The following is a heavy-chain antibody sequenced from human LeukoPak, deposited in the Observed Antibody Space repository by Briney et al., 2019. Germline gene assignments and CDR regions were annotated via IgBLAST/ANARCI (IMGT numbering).Heavy chain of an antibody. V-gene: IGHV3-30*04. Sequence: GGSLRLSCAASGFTFSSYAMHWVRQAPGKGLEWVAVISYDGSNKYYADSGKGRFTISRDNSKNTIYLQMNSLRAEDTAVYYCAILSKGDQLLSARVDGMDVWGKGTTVTVSS. CDR1: GFTFSSYA. CDR2: ISYDGSNK. J-gene: IGHJ6*04. D-gene: IGHD2-2*01. CDR3: AILSKGDQLLSARVDGMDV.